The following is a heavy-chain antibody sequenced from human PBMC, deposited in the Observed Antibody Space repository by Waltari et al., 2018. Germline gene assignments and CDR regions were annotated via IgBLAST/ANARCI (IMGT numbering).Heavy chain of an antibody. CDR3: ARVQDYVRDY. Sequence: QVQLQQWGAGLLTPSETLSLTCAVSGGSFSDYYWSWIRQPPGKGLEWIGEINHTGSTNYNPSLKSRITISIDTSKNQFSLKLNSVTAADTAVYYCARVQDYVRDYWGQGTLVTVSS. J-gene: IGHJ4*02. CDR1: GGSFSDYY. CDR2: INHTGST. D-gene: IGHD3-16*01. V-gene: IGHV4-34*01.